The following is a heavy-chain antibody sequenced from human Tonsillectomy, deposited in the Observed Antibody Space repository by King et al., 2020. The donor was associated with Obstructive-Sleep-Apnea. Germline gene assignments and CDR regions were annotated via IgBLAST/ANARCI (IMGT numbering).Heavy chain of an antibody. CDR2: IWYDGSNK. V-gene: IGHV3-33*01. CDR1: GFTFSNYG. Sequence: VQLVESGGGVVQPGRSLRLSCAASGFTFSNYGMYWVRQAPGKGLEWVAVIWYDGSNKYYAESVKGRFTISRNNSKNTLYLQMNSLRAEDTAVYYCARDPLYNWNDYYYGMDVWGQGTTVTVSS. D-gene: IGHD1-20*01. J-gene: IGHJ6*02. CDR3: ARDPLYNWNDYYYGMDV.